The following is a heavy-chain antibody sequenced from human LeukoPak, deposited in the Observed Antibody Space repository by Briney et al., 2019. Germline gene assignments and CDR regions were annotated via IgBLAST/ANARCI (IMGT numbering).Heavy chain of an antibody. CDR3: ATRNPHYGDYYIDY. CDR2: FDPEDGET. CDR1: GGTFSSYA. Sequence: ASVKVSCKASGGTFSSYAISWVRQAPGQGLEWMGGFDPEDGETFYAQKFQGRVTMTEDTSTDTAYMELSSLRSEDTAVYYCATRNPHYGDYYIDYWGPGTLVTVSS. J-gene: IGHJ4*02. V-gene: IGHV1-24*01. D-gene: IGHD4-17*01.